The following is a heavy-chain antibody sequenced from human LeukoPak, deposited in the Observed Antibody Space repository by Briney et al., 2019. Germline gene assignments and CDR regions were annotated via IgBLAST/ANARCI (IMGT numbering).Heavy chain of an antibody. CDR2: IKSQRDGETT. J-gene: IGHJ4*02. CDR3: TTLVGSPTY. CDR1: GFNFQYAW. V-gene: IGHV3-15*05. Sequence: GGSLRLSCAASGFNFQYAWMTWVRQAPGKGLEWVGRIKSQRDGETTDYAAPVKSRFSISRDDSKKTVYLQMTSPKTEDTAVYYCTTLVGSPTYWGQRTLFSVSS. D-gene: IGHD2-15*01.